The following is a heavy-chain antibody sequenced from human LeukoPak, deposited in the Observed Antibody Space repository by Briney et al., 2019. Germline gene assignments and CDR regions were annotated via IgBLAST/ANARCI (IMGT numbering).Heavy chain of an antibody. V-gene: IGHV5-10-1*01. CDR1: GSIFTSYW. J-gene: IGHJ4*02. CDR2: IDPSDSYT. CDR3: ARQIGYCSITSCYVYFDY. Sequence: GASLQISCKGSGSIFTSYWISWVRQLPGKGLEWVGRIDPSDSYTNYSPSFQGHVTISGDKSISTAYLQWSSLKASDTALYYCARQIGYCSITSCYVYFDYRGQGTLVTVSS. D-gene: IGHD2-2*01.